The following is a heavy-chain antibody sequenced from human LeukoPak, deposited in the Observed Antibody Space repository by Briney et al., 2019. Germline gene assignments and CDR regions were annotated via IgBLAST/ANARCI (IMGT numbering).Heavy chain of an antibody. CDR2: IHYSGST. CDR3: ARRQYYDSTGYWYYFDY. D-gene: IGHD3-22*01. Sequence: SETLSLTCTVSGGSINNYYWSWIRQPPGQGLEWIGQIHYSGSTNYNPSLKSRVTISVDTSKNQFFLNLNAVTAADTAKYYCARRQYYDSTGYWYYFDYWGQGTLVTVCS. V-gene: IGHV4-59*08. J-gene: IGHJ4*02. CDR1: GGSINNYY.